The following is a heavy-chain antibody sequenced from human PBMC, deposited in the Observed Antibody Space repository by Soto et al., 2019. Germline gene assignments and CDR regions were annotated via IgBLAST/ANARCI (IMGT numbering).Heavy chain of an antibody. D-gene: IGHD2-21*02. CDR2: MYNTGST. J-gene: IGHJ6*02. Sequence: QVQLQESGPGLVKPSETLSLTCTVSGGSISGSYWSWFGRPPGRGLEWIGYMYNTGSTVYNPSFKSRVTISVDTSKNQFSLKLNSVTAADTAVYYCARDLWGYCGTDCYPLDVWGQGTTVTVSS. V-gene: IGHV4-59*01. CDR3: ARDLWGYCGTDCYPLDV. CDR1: GGSISGSY.